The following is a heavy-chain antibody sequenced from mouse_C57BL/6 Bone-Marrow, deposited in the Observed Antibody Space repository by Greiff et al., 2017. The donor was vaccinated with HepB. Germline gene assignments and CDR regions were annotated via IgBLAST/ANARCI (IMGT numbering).Heavy chain of an antibody. D-gene: IGHD2-3*01. CDR3: ARRDGYPWFAY. CDR2: IDPSDSET. V-gene: IGHV1-52*01. Sequence: QVQLQQPGAELVRPGSSVKLSCKASGYTFTSYWMHWVKQRPIQGLEWIGNIDPSDSETHYNQKFKDKATLTVDKSSSTAYMQLSSLTSEDSAVYYCARRDGYPWFAYWGQGTLVTVSA. CDR1: GYTFTSYW. J-gene: IGHJ3*01.